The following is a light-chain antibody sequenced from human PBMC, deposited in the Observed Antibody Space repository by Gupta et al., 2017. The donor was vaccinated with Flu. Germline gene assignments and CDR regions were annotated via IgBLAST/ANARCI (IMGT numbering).Light chain of an antibody. V-gene: IGLV2-14*01. J-gene: IGLJ1*01. CDR2: EVS. CDR1: SSDVGGYNY. Sequence: QPASVSGSPGQSITISCTGTSSDVGGYNYVSWYQQHPGKAPKLMIYEVSNRPSGVSNRFSGSKSGNTASLTISGLQAEDEADYYCSSYTSSSSPYVFGTGTKVTVL. CDR3: SSYTSSSSPYV.